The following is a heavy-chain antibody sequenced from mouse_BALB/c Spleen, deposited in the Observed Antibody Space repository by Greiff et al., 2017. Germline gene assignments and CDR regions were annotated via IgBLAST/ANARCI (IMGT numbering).Heavy chain of an antibody. CDR1: GFTFTDYY. CDR2: IRNKANGYTT. J-gene: IGHJ2*01. V-gene: IGHV7-3*02. Sequence: EVMLVESGGGLVQPGGSLRLSCATSGFTFTDYYMSWVRQPPGKALEWLGFIRNKANGYTTEYSASVKGRFTISRDNSQSILYLQMNTLRAEDSATYYCARDKDYYYGSSYFDYWGQGTTLTVSS. CDR3: ARDKDYYYGSSYFDY. D-gene: IGHD1-1*01.